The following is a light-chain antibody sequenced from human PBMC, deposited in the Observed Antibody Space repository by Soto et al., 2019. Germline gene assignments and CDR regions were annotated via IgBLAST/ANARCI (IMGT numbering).Light chain of an antibody. CDR2: DAS. Sequence: AIQLTQSPSSLSASVGDRVTITCRASQGISSALAWYQQKPGKAPKLLIYDASSLASGVPSRFSGSVSGTDFTLTISRLQPEDFATYYCQQFNSYPLTFGPGTKVDIK. J-gene: IGKJ3*01. V-gene: IGKV1-13*02. CDR3: QQFNSYPLT. CDR1: QGISSA.